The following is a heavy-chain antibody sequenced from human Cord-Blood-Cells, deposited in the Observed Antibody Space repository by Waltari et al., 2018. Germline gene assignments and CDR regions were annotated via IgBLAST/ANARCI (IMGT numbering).Heavy chain of an antibody. CDR3: ARLSGYDSNWDY. J-gene: IGHJ4*02. V-gene: IGHV4-59*01. Sequence: QVQLQESGPGLVKPSETLSLTCTVSGGSISSYYWSWIREPPGKGLEWIGDIYYSGSTNYNPSLKSRVTISVDTSKNQFSLKLSSVTAADTAVYYCARLSGYDSNWDYWGQGTLVTVSS. D-gene: IGHD5-12*01. CDR1: GGSISSYY. CDR2: IYYSGST.